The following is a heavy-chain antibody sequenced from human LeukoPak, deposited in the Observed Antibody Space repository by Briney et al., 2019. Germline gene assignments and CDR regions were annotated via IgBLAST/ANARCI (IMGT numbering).Heavy chain of an antibody. CDR2: INHSGSI. D-gene: IGHD6-19*01. Sequence: SETLSLTCAVYGGSFSDYYWNWIRQPPGKGLEWIGEINHSGSINCNPSLKSRVTISVDTSKNQFSLKLSSVTAADTAVYYCARDGYSSGWEDYWGQGTLVTVSS. J-gene: IGHJ4*02. V-gene: IGHV4-34*01. CDR1: GGSFSDYY. CDR3: ARDGYSSGWEDY.